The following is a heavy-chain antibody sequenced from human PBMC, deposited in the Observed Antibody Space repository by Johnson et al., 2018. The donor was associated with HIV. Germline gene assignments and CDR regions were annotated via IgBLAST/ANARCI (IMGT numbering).Heavy chain of an antibody. D-gene: IGHD2-15*01. CDR2: ISYDGSNK. V-gene: IGHV3-30*18. CDR1: GFTFSSYG. Sequence: QVQLVESGGGVVQPWRSLRLSCAASGFTFSSYGMHWVRQAPGKGLEWVAVISYDGSNKYYADSVKGRFTISRDNSKNTLYLQMNSLRAEDTAVYYCAKDVVVIQLLGAFDIWGQGTMVTVSS. CDR3: AKDVVVIQLLGAFDI. J-gene: IGHJ3*02.